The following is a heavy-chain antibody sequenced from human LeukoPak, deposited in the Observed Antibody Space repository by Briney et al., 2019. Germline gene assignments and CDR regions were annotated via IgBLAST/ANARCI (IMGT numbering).Heavy chain of an antibody. V-gene: IGHV4-59*01. CDR2: IYYSGST. J-gene: IGHJ6*03. Sequence: TSETLSLTCTVSGGSISSYYWSWIRQPPGKGLEWIGYIYYSGSTNYNPSLKSRVTISVYTSKNQFSLKLSSVTAADTAVYYCARVASSYSGYYYYYYMDVWGKGTTVTVSS. CDR1: GGSISSYY. D-gene: IGHD2-21*01. CDR3: ARVASSYSGYYYYYYMDV.